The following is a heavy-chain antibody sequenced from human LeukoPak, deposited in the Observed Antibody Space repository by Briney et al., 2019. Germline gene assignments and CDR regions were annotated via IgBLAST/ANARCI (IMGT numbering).Heavy chain of an antibody. J-gene: IGHJ4*02. D-gene: IGHD3-22*01. Sequence: GGSLRLSCAATGFTLSDYYMSWIRQAPGKGLEWVSYISSSGSTIYYTDSVKGRFTISRDNAKNSLYLQMNSLRAEDTAVYYCARENYYDSSGYDYWGQGTLVTVSS. CDR1: GFTLSDYY. V-gene: IGHV3-11*04. CDR2: ISSSGSTI. CDR3: ARENYYDSSGYDY.